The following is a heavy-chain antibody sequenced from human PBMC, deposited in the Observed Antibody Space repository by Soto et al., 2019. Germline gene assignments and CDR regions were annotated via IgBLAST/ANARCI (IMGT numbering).Heavy chain of an antibody. J-gene: IGHJ5*02. CDR2: ISYSGST. CDR3: ARYYDSRGYYDWFDP. CDR1: GGSISSGGFF. D-gene: IGHD3-22*01. V-gene: IGHV4-31*03. Sequence: PSETLSLTCIVSGGSISSGGFFWTWIRQHPGRGLEWIGYISYSGSTYYNPSLRSRVILSVGTSKSQFSLKLSSVTAADTAVYYCARYYDSRGYYDWFDPWGRGTLVTVSS.